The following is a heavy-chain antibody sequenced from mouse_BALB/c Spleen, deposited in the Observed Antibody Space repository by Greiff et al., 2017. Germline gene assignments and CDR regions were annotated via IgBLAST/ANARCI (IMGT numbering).Heavy chain of an antibody. CDR1: GFAFSSYD. V-gene: IGHV5-12-1*01. J-gene: IGHJ2*01. CDR3: ARRLKRGYLYYFDY. D-gene: IGHD2-2*01. CDR2: ISSGGGST. Sequence: EVKLVESGGGLVKPGGSLKLSCAASGFAFSSYDMSWVRQTPEKRLEWVAYISSGGGSTYYPDTVKGRFTISRDNAKNTLYLQMSSLKSEDTAMYYCARRLKRGYLYYFDYWGQGTTLTVSS.